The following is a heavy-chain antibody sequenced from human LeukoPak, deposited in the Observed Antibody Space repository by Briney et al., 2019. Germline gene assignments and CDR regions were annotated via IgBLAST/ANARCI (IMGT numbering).Heavy chain of an antibody. CDR3: ARDTAAALDY. Sequence: PSETLSLTCTVSGGSISSYYWSWIRQPPGKGLEWIGYIYCSGSTNYNPSLKSRVTISVDTSKNQFSLKLSSVTAADTAVYYCARDTAAALDYWGQGTLVTVSS. CDR2: IYCSGST. CDR1: GGSISSYY. J-gene: IGHJ4*02. D-gene: IGHD6-13*01. V-gene: IGHV4-59*01.